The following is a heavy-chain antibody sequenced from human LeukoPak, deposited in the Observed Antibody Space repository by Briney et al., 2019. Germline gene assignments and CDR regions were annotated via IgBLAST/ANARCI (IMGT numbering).Heavy chain of an antibody. V-gene: IGHV3-23*01. CDR1: GFTFSSYA. CDR2: ISGSDGST. Sequence: GGSLRLSCAASGFTFSSYAMSWVRQAPGKGLECVSAISGSDGSTYYADSVKGRFTISRYYSKNTLYLQMNSLRAEDTAVYYCAKDLRITMIVVVTSFDYWGQGTLVTVSS. J-gene: IGHJ4*02. CDR3: AKDLRITMIVVVTSFDY. D-gene: IGHD3-22*01.